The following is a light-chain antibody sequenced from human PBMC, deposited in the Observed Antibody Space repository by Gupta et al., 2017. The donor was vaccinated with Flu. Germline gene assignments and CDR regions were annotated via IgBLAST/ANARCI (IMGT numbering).Light chain of an antibody. J-gene: IGKJ2*01. V-gene: IGKV3-11*01. CDR3: QKRSNWPPYT. Sequence: EIVLTQSPATLSLSPGERATLSCRASQSVGTYLAWYQQKPGQTPRLLIYDASNRATGIPARFSGSGYGTDFTLTISSREPEDFAVYYCQKRSNWPPYTFGQGTXLEI. CDR1: QSVGTY. CDR2: DAS.